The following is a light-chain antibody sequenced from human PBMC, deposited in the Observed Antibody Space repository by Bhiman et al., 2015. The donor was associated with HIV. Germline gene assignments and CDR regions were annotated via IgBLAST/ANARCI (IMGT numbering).Light chain of an antibody. CDR1: SSNIGNNY. V-gene: IGLV1-51*01. CDR3: GTWDSSLSAWV. J-gene: IGLJ3*02. CDR2: DNN. Sequence: QSVLTQPPSVSAAPGQKVTISCSGSSSNIGNNYVSWYQQLPGTAPKLLIYDNNKRPSGIPDRFSASKSGTSATLGITGLQTGDEAHYYCGTWDSSLSAWVFGGGTKLTVL.